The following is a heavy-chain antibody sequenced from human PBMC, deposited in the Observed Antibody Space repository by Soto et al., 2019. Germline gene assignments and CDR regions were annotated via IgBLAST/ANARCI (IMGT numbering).Heavy chain of an antibody. CDR2: TYYWSKWYS. Sequence: QVQLQQSGPGLVKPSQTLSVTCVISGDSVSSNSAAWNWIRQSPSRGLEWLGRTYYWSKWYSDYAASVESRITVNPDTSKNHFSLQLNSVTPEDTAVYYCARGEQYSGRIFDYWGQGTLVTVSS. CDR1: GDSVSSNSAA. V-gene: IGHV6-1*01. CDR3: ARGEQYSGRIFDY. D-gene: IGHD1-26*01. J-gene: IGHJ4*02.